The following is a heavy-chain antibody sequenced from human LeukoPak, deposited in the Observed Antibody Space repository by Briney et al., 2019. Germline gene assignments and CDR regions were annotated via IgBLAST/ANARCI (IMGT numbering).Heavy chain of an antibody. CDR3: ARDPEYSSGWLFDY. CDR1: GFTFISYS. Sequence: GGSPRLSCSASGFTFISYSMNWVRQAPGKGLEWVSSISNNSSYIYYTDSVKGRFTISKDNAKNSLYLQMNSLRAEDTAVYYCARDPEYSSGWLFDYWGQGNLVTVSS. D-gene: IGHD6-19*01. J-gene: IGHJ4*02. V-gene: IGHV3-21*01. CDR2: ISNNSSYI.